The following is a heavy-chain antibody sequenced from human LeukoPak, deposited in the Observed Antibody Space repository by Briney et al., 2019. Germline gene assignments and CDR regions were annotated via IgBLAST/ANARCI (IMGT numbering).Heavy chain of an antibody. V-gene: IGHV4-34*01. CDR2: MNHSGST. Sequence: SETLSLTCAVYGGSFSGYYWSWIRQPPGKGLEWIGEMNHSGSTNYNPSLKSRVTISVDTSKNQFSLKLSSVTAADTAVYYCARYGSGRPSYYMDVWGKGTTVTISS. CDR3: ARYGSGRPSYYMDV. CDR1: GGSFSGYY. D-gene: IGHD3-10*01. J-gene: IGHJ6*03.